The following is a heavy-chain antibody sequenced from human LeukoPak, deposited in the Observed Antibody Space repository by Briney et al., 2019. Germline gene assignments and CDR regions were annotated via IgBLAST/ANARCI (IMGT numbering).Heavy chain of an antibody. CDR2: IYYSGST. D-gene: IGHD2-15*01. CDR1: GGSVSSGSYY. V-gene: IGHV4-61*01. CDR3: ARDARYCRGGSCYWDDAFDI. Sequence: SETLSLTCTVSGGSVSSGSYYWSWIRQPPGKGLEWIGYIYYSGSTNYNPSLKSRVTISVDTSKYQFSLKLSSVTAADTAVYYCARDARYCRGGSCYWDDAFDIWGQGTMVTVSS. J-gene: IGHJ3*02.